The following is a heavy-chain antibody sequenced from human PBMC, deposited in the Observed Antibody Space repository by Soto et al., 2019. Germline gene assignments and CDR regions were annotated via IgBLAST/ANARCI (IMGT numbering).Heavy chain of an antibody. V-gene: IGHV4-59*01. CDR2: IYYSGTT. D-gene: IGHD3-10*01. CDR3: AYGSGSYYNAPLDD. J-gene: IGHJ4*02. CDR1: GGSISGYY. Sequence: SETLSLTCTVSGGSISGYYWSWIRQPPGKGLEWIGYIYYSGTTNYNPSLKSRVTISVDTSKNQFSLKLSSVTAADTAVYYCAYGSGSYYNAPLDDWGQGTLVTVSS.